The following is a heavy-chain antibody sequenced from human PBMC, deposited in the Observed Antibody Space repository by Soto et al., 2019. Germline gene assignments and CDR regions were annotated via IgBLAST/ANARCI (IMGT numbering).Heavy chain of an antibody. Sequence: ASVKVSCKASGFTFTSSAVQWVRQARGQRLEWIGWIVVGSGNTNYAQKFQERVTITRDMSTSTAYMELSSLRSEDTAVYYCAAGDSSGYYWYYFDYWGQGTLVTVSS. CDR1: GFTFTSSA. CDR3: AAGDSSGYYWYYFDY. V-gene: IGHV1-58*01. J-gene: IGHJ4*02. D-gene: IGHD3-22*01. CDR2: IVVGSGNT.